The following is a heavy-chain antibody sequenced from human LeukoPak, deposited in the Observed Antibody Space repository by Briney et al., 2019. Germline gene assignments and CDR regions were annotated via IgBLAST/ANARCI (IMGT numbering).Heavy chain of an antibody. V-gene: IGHV1-46*01. CDR2: INPSGGST. CDR1: GYTFTSYY. Sequence: ASVKVSCKASGYTFTSYYLHWVRQAPGQGLEWMGIINPSGGSTTYRQKFQGRVTMTRDTSTSTVYMELRSLRSEDTAVYYCARDRLTMVTTSTPFDYWGQGTLVTVSS. J-gene: IGHJ4*02. D-gene: IGHD4-17*01. CDR3: ARDRLTMVTTSTPFDY.